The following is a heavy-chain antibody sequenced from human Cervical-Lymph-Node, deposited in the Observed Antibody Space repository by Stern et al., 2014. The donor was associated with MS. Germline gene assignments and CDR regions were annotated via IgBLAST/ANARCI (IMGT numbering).Heavy chain of an antibody. J-gene: IGHJ6*02. D-gene: IGHD1-26*01. CDR3: ARAWGASDFYGMDV. V-gene: IGHV1-69*01. Sequence: QVQLVESGAEVKKPGSSVKVSCKASGGTISSNVISWVRQAPGQRLEWMGGIIPILSTVHYAQKFQGRVTITADASTSTAYMELTSLRSEDTAVYYCARAWGASDFYGMDVWGQGTTVTVSS. CDR2: IIPILSTV. CDR1: GGTISSNV.